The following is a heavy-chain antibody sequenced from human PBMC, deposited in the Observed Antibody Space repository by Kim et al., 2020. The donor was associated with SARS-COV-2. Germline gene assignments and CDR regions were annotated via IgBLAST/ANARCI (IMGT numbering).Heavy chain of an antibody. CDR3: TSSGGYSYGLTYGMDV. CDR1: GFTFGDYP. D-gene: IGHD5-18*01. Sequence: GGSLRLSCTASGFTFGDYPMSWFRQAPGKGLEWVGFIRSKAYCGATEYAASVKGRFTIARDDSKSFAYLQMNSLKTEDSAVYYCTSSGGYSYGLTYGMDVWGQGTTVTVSS. J-gene: IGHJ6*02. V-gene: IGHV3-49*03. CDR2: IRSKAYCGAT.